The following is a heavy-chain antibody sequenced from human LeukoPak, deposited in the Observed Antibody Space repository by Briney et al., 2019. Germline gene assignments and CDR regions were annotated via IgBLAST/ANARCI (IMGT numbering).Heavy chain of an antibody. V-gene: IGHV3-23*01. CDR1: GFTFSSYA. D-gene: IGHD3-22*01. CDR3: ARDSRWGGYYDSSGYYYGYEDV. CDR2: ISDGGGST. J-gene: IGHJ6*02. Sequence: GGSLRLSCAASGFTFSSYAMSWVRQAPGRGLEWVSSISDGGGSTYYADSVKGRFTISRDNAKNSLYLQMNSLRAEDTAVYYCARDSRWGGYYDSSGYYYGYEDVWGQGTTVTVSS.